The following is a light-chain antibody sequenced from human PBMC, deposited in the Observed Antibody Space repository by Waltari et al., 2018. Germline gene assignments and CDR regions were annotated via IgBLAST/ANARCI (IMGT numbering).Light chain of an antibody. CDR2: GVS. Sequence: QSALTQPASVSGSPGQSITIPCTGTSSDVGNYNYVSWYQQHPGKVPKLIIYGVSNRPAGGSNRVSGAKSGNTASLTISGLQAEDEADYYCSSYTGGSTLYVFGTGTKVAVL. CDR1: SSDVGNYNY. V-gene: IGLV2-14*01. J-gene: IGLJ1*01. CDR3: SSYTGGSTLYV.